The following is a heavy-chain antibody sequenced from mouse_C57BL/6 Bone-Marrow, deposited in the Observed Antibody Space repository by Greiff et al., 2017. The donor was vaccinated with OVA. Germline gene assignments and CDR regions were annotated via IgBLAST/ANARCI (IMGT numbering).Heavy chain of an antibody. CDR2: ISSGGSYT. D-gene: IGHD2-4*01. CDR1: GFTFSSYG. Sequence: EVKLVESGGDLVKPGGSLKLSCAASGFTFSSYGMSWVRQTPDQRLEWVATISSGGSYTYSPASVKGRFTISRDNAKNTLYLQRSSLKSEDTAMYYCARRGYDYLYYFDYGGQGTTLTVSS. CDR3: ARRGYDYLYYFDY. V-gene: IGHV5-6*02. J-gene: IGHJ2*01.